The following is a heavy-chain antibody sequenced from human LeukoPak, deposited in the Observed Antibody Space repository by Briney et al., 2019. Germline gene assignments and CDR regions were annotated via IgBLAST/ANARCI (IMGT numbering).Heavy chain of an antibody. Sequence: ASVKVSCKASGYTFTGYYMHWVRQAPGQGLEWMGWINPNSGGTNYAQKFQGRVTMTRDTSISTAYMELSRLRSDDTAVYYCARDYPLGSGPPGPNAFDIWGQGTMVTVSS. CDR1: GYTFTGYY. J-gene: IGHJ3*02. D-gene: IGHD3-16*01. V-gene: IGHV1-2*02. CDR2: INPNSGGT. CDR3: ARDYPLGSGPPGPNAFDI.